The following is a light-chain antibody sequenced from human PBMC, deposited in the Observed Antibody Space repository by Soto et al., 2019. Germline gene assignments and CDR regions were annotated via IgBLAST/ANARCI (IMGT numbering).Light chain of an antibody. CDR1: QSISSW. CDR2: DAS. CDR3: QQYDNLPRT. Sequence: DIQMTQSPSTLSASVGDRVTITCRASQSISSWLAWYQQKPGKAPKLLIYDASNLETGVPSRFSGSGSGTDFTFTISSLQPEDIATYYFQQYDNLPRTFGGGTKVDIK. V-gene: IGKV1-33*01. J-gene: IGKJ4*01.